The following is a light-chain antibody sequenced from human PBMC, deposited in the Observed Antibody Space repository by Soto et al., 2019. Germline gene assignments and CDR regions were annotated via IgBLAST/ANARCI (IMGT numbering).Light chain of an antibody. V-gene: IGKV3-20*01. J-gene: IGKJ1*01. CDR2: GAS. CDR3: QQYGSLSWT. CDR1: QNVDSNY. Sequence: EIVLTQSPGTLSLSPGETVTLSCRASQNVDSNYLAWYQQKPGQAPRIIIFGASGRATGIPDRFSGSGSGTDFTLTISRLEPEDFAVYYCQQYGSLSWTFGQGTKVEIK.